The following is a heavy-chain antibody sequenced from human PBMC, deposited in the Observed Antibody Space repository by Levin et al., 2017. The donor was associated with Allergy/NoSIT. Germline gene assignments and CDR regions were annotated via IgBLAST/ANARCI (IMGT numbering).Heavy chain of an antibody. CDR2: ISSTGSTI. CDR3: ARQLGNFWSGYNYFDY. Sequence: TGGSLRLSCAASGFTFSSYEMNWVRRAPGKGLEWVSYISSTGSTIYSADSVKGRFTISRDNAKNSLYLHMNSLRAEDTAVYYCARQLGNFWSGYNYFDYGAQGPLATVSS. D-gene: IGHD3-3*01. V-gene: IGHV3-48*03. CDR1: GFTFSSYE. J-gene: IGHJ4*02.